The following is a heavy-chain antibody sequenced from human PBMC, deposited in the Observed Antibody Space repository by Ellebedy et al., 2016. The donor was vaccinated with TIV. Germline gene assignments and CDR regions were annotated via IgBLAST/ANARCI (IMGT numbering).Heavy chain of an antibody. CDR1: GYTFTSYG. V-gene: IGHV1-18*01. J-gene: IGHJ2*01. D-gene: IGHD2-15*01. CDR3: ARELVDCSCGSCYSRYFDL. CDR2: ISDYNGNT. Sequence: AASVKVSCKASGYTFTSYGISWVRQAPGQGLEWMGWISDYNGNTNDAQKLQGRVTMTTDTSTSTAYMELRSLRSDNTAVYYCARELVDCSCGSCYSRYFDLWGRGTLVTVSS.